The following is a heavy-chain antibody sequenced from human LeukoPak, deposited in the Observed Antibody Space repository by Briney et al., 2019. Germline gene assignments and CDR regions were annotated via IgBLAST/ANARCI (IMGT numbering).Heavy chain of an antibody. D-gene: IGHD2-2*02. J-gene: IGHJ6*02. Sequence: SETLSLTCAVSGGSFSGYYWTWIRQPPGKGLEWIGEINHSGSANYNPSLMSRVTISVDASKNQFSLKLSSVTAADTAVYYCARSIVVVPAAIPDYGMDVWGQGTTVTVSS. CDR1: GGSFSGYY. CDR2: INHSGSA. CDR3: ARSIVVVPAAIPDYGMDV. V-gene: IGHV4-34*01.